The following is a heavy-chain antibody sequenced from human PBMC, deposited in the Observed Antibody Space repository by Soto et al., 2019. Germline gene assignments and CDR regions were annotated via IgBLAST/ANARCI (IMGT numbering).Heavy chain of an antibody. CDR2: ISSNGGST. CDR1: GFTFSSYA. Sequence: GGSLRLSCAASGFTFSSYAMHWVRQAPGKGLEYVSAISSNGGSTYYANSVKGRFTISRDNSKNTLYLQMGSLRAEDMAVYYCARDYSNYVGAFDIWGQGTMVTVSS. J-gene: IGHJ3*02. CDR3: ARDYSNYVGAFDI. V-gene: IGHV3-64*01. D-gene: IGHD4-4*01.